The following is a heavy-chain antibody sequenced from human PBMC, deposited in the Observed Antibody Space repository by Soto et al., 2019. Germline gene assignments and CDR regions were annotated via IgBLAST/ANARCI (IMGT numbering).Heavy chain of an antibody. D-gene: IGHD5-12*01. J-gene: IGHJ4*02. CDR1: GFTFSNYG. Sequence: QVQLVQSGAEVKKPGASVKVSCKASGFTFSNYGINWVRQAPGQGLEWMGWISTYNGNTNFAPKFQGRVTMTTDTPXSTAYMELGSLRSDDTAVYYGARDFVPGYTGYSDYWGQGTLVTVSS. CDR2: ISTYNGNT. CDR3: ARDFVPGYTGYSDY. V-gene: IGHV1-18*01.